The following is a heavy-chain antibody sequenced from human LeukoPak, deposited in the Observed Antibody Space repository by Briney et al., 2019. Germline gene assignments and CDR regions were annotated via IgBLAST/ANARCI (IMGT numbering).Heavy chain of an antibody. CDR3: ARGLVGSGSYYFDY. CDR1: GGSISSYY. J-gene: IGHJ4*02. V-gene: IGHV4-4*07. Sequence: SETLSLTCTVSGGSISSYYWSWIRQPAGKGLEWIGRIYTSGSTNYNPSLKSRVTMSVDTSKNQFSLKLSSVTAADTAVYYCARGLVGSGSYYFDYWGQGTLVTVSS. D-gene: IGHD1-26*01. CDR2: IYTSGST.